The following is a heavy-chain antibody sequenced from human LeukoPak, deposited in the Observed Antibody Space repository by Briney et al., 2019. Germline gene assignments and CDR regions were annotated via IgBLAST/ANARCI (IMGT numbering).Heavy chain of an antibody. V-gene: IGHV3-20*04. J-gene: IGHJ4*02. Sequence: GGSLRLSCAASGFTFDDYGMSWVRQTPGKGLEWVSGINWNGGSTGYADSVKGRFTISRDNAKNSLYLQMNSLRAEDTALYYCARDLGAAAGRGFDYWGQGTLVTVSS. CDR2: INWNGGST. CDR3: ARDLGAAAGRGFDY. CDR1: GFTFDDYG. D-gene: IGHD6-13*01.